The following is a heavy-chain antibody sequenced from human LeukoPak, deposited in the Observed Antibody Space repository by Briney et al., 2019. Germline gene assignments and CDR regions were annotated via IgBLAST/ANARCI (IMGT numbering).Heavy chain of an antibody. CDR1: GYTFTSYD. J-gene: IGHJ4*02. CDR2: MNPNSGNT. D-gene: IGHD6-25*01. Sequence: ASVKVSCKASGYTFTSYDINWVRQATGQGLEWMGWMNPNSGNTGSAQKFQGRVTMTRNTSITTAYMELSSLRSEDTAVHFCARVGITAATADNWGQGTLVIVSS. CDR3: ARVGITAATADN. V-gene: IGHV1-8*01.